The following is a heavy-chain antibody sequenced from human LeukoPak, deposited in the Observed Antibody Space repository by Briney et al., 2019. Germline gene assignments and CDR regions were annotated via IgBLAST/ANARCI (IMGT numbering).Heavy chain of an antibody. J-gene: IGHJ4*02. V-gene: IGHV3-30*02. D-gene: IGHD1-26*01. Sequence: GGSLRLSCAASGFTFSSYGMHWVRQAPGKGLEWVAFIRYDGSNKYYADSVKGRFTISRDNAKNSLYLQMNSLRAEDTAVYYCARDRGGSLDFDYWGQGTLVTVSS. CDR2: IRYDGSNK. CDR3: ARDRGGSLDFDY. CDR1: GFTFSSYG.